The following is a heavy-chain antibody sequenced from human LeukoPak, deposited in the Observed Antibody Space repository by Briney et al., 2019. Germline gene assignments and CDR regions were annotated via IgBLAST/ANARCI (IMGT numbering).Heavy chain of an antibody. V-gene: IGHV5-51*01. CDR3: AVTLGVRGVTPYSIDV. CDR1: GYSFNNYW. D-gene: IGHD3-10*01. J-gene: IGHJ6*02. CDR2: VYPGDSYT. Sequence: GESLKISRKASGYSFNNYWIGWVRQMPGKGLEWMGIVYPGDSYTRYSPSSQGQVTISADKSISSAYLRLSSLKASDTAMYYCAVTLGVRGVTPYSIDVWGQGTTVTVPS.